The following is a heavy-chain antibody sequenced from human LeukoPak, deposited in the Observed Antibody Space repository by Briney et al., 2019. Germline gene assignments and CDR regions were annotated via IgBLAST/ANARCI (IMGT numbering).Heavy chain of an antibody. V-gene: IGHV4-59*01. CDR2: VYYSGST. J-gene: IGHJ2*01. CDR1: GGSISSYY. Sequence: SETLSLTCTVSGGSISSYYWSWIRQPPGKGLEWIGYVYYSGSTNYNPSLKSRVTISVDTSKNQFSLRLSSVTAAGTAVYYCARALGVAAYWYFDLWGRGTLVTVSS. D-gene: IGHD6-19*01. CDR3: ARALGVAAYWYFDL.